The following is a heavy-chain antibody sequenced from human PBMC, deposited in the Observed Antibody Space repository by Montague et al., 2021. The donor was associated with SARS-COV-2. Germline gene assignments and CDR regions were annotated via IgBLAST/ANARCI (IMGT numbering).Heavy chain of an antibody. Sequence: SETLSLTCIVSGGFISDSYYWAWIRQAPGKGLEWLGSLYGSGSVYSNPCLKSRVSISVDKSKNHFSLRLTSATAAETAVYYCVRGAEEAHFAMDVWGQGTTVTVSS. D-gene: IGHD3-10*01. CDR1: GGFISDSYY. J-gene: IGHJ6*02. CDR2: LYGSGSV. V-gene: IGHV4-39*02. CDR3: VRGAEEAHFAMDV.